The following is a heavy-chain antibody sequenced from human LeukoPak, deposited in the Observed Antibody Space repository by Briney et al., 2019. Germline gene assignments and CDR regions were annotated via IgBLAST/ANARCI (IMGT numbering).Heavy chain of an antibody. CDR2: MNPNSGNT. CDR3: ARKYSSGWNDAFDI. J-gene: IGHJ3*02. V-gene: IGHV1-8*02. D-gene: IGHD6-19*01. Sequence: GASVKVSCKASGYTFTSYDINWVRQATGQGLEWMGWMNPNSGNTGYAQKFQGRVTMTRNTSISTAYMELSSLRSEDTAVYYCARKYSSGWNDAFDIWGQGTMVTVSS. CDR1: GYTFTSYD.